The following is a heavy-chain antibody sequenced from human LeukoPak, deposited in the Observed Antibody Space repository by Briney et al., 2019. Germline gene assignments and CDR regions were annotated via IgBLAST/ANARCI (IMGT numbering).Heavy chain of an antibody. CDR1: GYSLTELS. J-gene: IGHJ4*02. D-gene: IGHD3-22*01. Sequence: GASVKVSCKVSGYSLTELSIQWVRQAPGERLEWMGGFDAEDGKTIYAQKFQGRVTMTEDTSTDTAYMELSSLRSEDTAVYYCATDLFPGAYYYDSSGHDYWGQGTLVTVSS. CDR3: ATDLFPGAYYYDSSGHDY. V-gene: IGHV1-24*01. CDR2: FDAEDGKT.